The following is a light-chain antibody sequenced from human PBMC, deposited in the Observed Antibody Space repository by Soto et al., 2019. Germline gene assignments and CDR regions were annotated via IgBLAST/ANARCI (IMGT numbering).Light chain of an antibody. V-gene: IGKV3-20*01. CDR2: GIS. Sequence: EIVLTQSPGTLSSSPGEGATLSCRTSQSVNSGFLAWYQKKPGQAPRLLLYGISSRAIGIPDRFSGSGSGTDFTLTINRLEPDDFAVYYCQHYGDSVWTFGQGTKVDIK. J-gene: IGKJ1*01. CDR3: QHYGDSVWT. CDR1: QSVNSGF.